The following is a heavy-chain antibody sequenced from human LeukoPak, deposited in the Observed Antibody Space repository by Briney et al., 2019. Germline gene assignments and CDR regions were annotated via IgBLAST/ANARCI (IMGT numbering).Heavy chain of an antibody. D-gene: IGHD5-12*01. V-gene: IGHV4-4*07. CDR1: SGSLSSFY. CDR2: IYPSGST. Sequence: SETLSLTCTVSSGSLSSFYWNWIRQPAGKGLEWVGRIYPSGSTDYNASLKSRVTMSVDTSKMQFSLKLNSVTAADTAVYYCARSSGHDFDYWGQGILVTVSS. J-gene: IGHJ4*02. CDR3: ARSSGHDFDY.